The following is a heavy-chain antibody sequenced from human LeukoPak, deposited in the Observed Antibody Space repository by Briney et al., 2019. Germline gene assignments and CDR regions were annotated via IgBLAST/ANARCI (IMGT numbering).Heavy chain of an antibody. V-gene: IGHV4-39*07. Sequence: PSETLSLTCTVSGGSISSSSYYWGRIRQPPGKGLEWIGSIYYSGSTYYNPSLKSRVTISVDTSKNQFSLKLSSVTAADTAVYYCARVYRRGSGSYFGYWGQGTLVTVSS. CDR2: IYYSGST. CDR1: GGSISSSSYY. D-gene: IGHD3-10*01. J-gene: IGHJ4*02. CDR3: ARVYRRGSGSYFGY.